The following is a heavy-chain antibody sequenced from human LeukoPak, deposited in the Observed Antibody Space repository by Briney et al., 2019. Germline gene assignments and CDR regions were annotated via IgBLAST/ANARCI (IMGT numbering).Heavy chain of an antibody. CDR2: IKQDGSAK. J-gene: IGHJ4*02. V-gene: IGHV3-7*01. CDR1: GFTLSTYY. D-gene: IGHD3-3*01. Sequence: GGSLRLSCAASGFTLSTYYMSWVRQAPGKGLEWVANIKQDGSAKYYVDSVRGRFTISRDNVKNSLYLQMNGLRAEDTAVYYCARDKGVDTWSGYDYWGQGTLVTVS. CDR3: ARDKGVDTWSGYDY.